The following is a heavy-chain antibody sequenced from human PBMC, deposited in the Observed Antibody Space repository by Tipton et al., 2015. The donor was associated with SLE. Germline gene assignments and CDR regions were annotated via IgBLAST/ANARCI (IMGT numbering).Heavy chain of an antibody. CDR2: ISSSSTI. J-gene: IGHJ4*02. V-gene: IGHV3-48*01. CDR1: GFTLSSYS. D-gene: IGHD3-22*01. CDR3: ARDRYDSSGYYFDY. Sequence: SLRLSCAASGFTLSSYSMNWVRQAPGKGLEWVSYISSSSTIYYADSVKGRFTISRDNAKNSLYRQMNSLRAEDTAVYYCARDRYDSSGYYFDYWGQGTLVTVSS.